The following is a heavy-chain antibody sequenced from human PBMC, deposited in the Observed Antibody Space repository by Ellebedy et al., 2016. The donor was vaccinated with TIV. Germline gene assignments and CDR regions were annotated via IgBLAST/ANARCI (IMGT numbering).Heavy chain of an antibody. Sequence: ASVKVSXXASGYTFTSYDINWVRQATGQWFEWMGWMNPNSGNTGYAQKFQGRVTMTRNTSISTAYMELSSLRSEDTAVYYCARDLITMVRGVRVDYGMDVWGQGTTVTVSS. D-gene: IGHD3-10*01. CDR3: ARDLITMVRGVRVDYGMDV. CDR2: MNPNSGNT. V-gene: IGHV1-8*01. J-gene: IGHJ6*02. CDR1: GYTFTSYD.